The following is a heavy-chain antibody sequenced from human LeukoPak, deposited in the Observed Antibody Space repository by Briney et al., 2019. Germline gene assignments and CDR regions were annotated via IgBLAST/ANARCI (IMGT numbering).Heavy chain of an antibody. Sequence: SETLSLTCTVSGGSISSSSYYWGWIRQPPGKGLEWIGSIYYSGSTYYNPSLKSRVTISVDTSKNQFSLKLSSVIAADTAVYYCARDRDDDSSGYYWGYFDYWGQGTLVTVSS. J-gene: IGHJ4*02. V-gene: IGHV4-39*07. CDR1: GGSISSSSYY. D-gene: IGHD3-22*01. CDR3: ARDRDDDSSGYYWGYFDY. CDR2: IYYSGST.